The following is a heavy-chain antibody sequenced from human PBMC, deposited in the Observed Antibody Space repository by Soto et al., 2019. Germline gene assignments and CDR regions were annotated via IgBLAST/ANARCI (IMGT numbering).Heavy chain of an antibody. CDR1: VFTVSSYE. J-gene: IGHJ5*02. CDR3: ARPPSWFDP. CDR2: ISSSGSTI. V-gene: IGHV3-48*03. Sequence: PGGSLRLSCAASVFTVSSYEMNWVRQAPGKGLEWVSYISSSGSTIYYADSVKGRFTISRDNAKNSLYLQMNSLRAEDTAVYYCARPPSWFDPWGQGTLVTVSS.